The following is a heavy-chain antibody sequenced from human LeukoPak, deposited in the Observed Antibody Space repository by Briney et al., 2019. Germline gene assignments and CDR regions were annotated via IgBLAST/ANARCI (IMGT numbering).Heavy chain of an antibody. Sequence: GASVKVSCKASGYTFTGYYMHWVRQAPGQGLEWMGWINPNSGGTNYAQKFQGRVTMTRDTSISTAYMELNRLRSDDTAVYYCARGEVYYYYYMDVWGKGTTVTVSS. V-gene: IGHV1-2*02. CDR3: ARGEVYYYYYMDV. CDR2: INPNSGGT. CDR1: GYTFTGYY. J-gene: IGHJ6*03.